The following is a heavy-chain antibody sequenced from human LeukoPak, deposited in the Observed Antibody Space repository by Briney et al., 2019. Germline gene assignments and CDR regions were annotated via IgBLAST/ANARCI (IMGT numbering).Heavy chain of an antibody. D-gene: IGHD6-19*01. V-gene: IGHV3-30-3*01. CDR3: ARDSTIAVAGYFDY. Sequence: PGRSLRLSCAASGFTLSSYAMHWVRQAPGKGLEWVAVISYDGSNKYYADSVKGRFTISRDNSKNTLYLQMNSLRAEDTAVYYCARDSTIAVAGYFDYWGQGTLVTVSS. J-gene: IGHJ4*02. CDR2: ISYDGSNK. CDR1: GFTLSSYA.